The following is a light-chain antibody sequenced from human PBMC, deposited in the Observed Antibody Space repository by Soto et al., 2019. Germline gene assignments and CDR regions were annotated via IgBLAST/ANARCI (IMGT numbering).Light chain of an antibody. V-gene: IGKV3-20*01. J-gene: IGKJ1*01. Sequence: IALTQSQASLSLSPGARATPSCTASQSVSSSYLAWYTPKPGQAPRLLIYGASSRATGIPDRFSGIGSGTDCTLTISRLEPEDGSVDYGKQYRSWPRSFGQEPKVDI. CDR2: GAS. CDR1: QSVSSSY. CDR3: KQYRSWPRS.